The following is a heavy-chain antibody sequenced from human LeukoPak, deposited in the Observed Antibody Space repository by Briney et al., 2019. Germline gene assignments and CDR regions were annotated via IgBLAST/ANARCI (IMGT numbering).Heavy chain of an antibody. CDR2: INPKSGGT. CDR1: GYAFTGYY. V-gene: IGHV1-2*02. Sequence: ASVKVSCKASGYAFTGYYIHWVRQAPGQGLEWMGWINPKSGGTKYAQNFQGGVTMTRDTSISTAYMELNRLRSDDTAVYYCARIDVEMTTLIDYWGQGTLVTVSS. CDR3: ARIDVEMTTLIDY. D-gene: IGHD5-24*01. J-gene: IGHJ4*02.